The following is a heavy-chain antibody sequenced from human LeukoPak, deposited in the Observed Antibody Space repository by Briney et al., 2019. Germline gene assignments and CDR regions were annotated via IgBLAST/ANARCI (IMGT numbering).Heavy chain of an antibody. J-gene: IGHJ4*02. V-gene: IGHV1-8*01. D-gene: IGHD6-19*01. CDR1: GHTFTSYD. CDR2: MNPNSGNT. CDR3: ARAVAGTFDY. Sequence: ASVKVSCKASGHTFTSYDINWVRQATGQGLEWMGWMNPNSGNTGYAQKFQGRVTMTRSTSISTAYMELSSLKASDTAMYYCARAVAGTFDYWGQGTLVTVSS.